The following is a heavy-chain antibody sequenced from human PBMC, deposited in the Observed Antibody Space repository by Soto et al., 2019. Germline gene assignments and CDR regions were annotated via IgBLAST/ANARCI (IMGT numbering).Heavy chain of an antibody. CDR1: GFTFTSSA. V-gene: IGHV1-58*01. Sequence: SVKVSCKASGFTFTSSAVQWLRQSRGQRLEWIGWIVVGSGNTNYAQKFQERVTITRDMSTSTAYMELSSLRSEDTAVYYCAAGRGDYSSGYYYGPYWGQGTLVTVSS. J-gene: IGHJ4*02. CDR2: IVVGSGNT. CDR3: AAGRGDYSSGYYYGPY. D-gene: IGHD3-22*01.